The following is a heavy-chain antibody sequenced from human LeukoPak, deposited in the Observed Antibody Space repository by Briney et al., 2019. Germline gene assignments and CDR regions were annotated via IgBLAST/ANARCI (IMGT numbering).Heavy chain of an antibody. V-gene: IGHV3-23*01. CDR1: GFTFSSYA. Sequence: GGSLRLSCAASGFTFSSYAMSWVRQAPGKGLEWVSAISGSGGSTYYADSVKGRFTISRDNSKNTLYLQMNSLRAEDTAVYCCANPPVDFWSGYPYFQHWGQGTLVTVSS. CDR3: ANPPVDFWSGYPYFQH. J-gene: IGHJ1*01. CDR2: ISGSGGST. D-gene: IGHD3-3*01.